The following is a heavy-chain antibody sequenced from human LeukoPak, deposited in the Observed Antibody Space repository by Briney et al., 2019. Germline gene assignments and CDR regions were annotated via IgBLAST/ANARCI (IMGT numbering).Heavy chain of an antibody. CDR1: GFTFSSYA. J-gene: IGHJ3*02. CDR3: AKSYSSGPDAFDI. Sequence: PGGSLRLSCAAAGFTFSSYAMSWVRQAPGKGLEWVSAISGSGGITYYADSVKGRFTISRDNSKNTLYLQINSLRAEDTAAYYCAKSYSSGPDAFDIWGQGTMVTVSS. D-gene: IGHD6-19*01. CDR2: ISGSGGIT. V-gene: IGHV3-23*01.